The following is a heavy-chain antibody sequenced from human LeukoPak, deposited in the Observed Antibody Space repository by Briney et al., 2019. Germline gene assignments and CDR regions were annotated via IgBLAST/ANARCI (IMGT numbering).Heavy chain of an antibody. CDR2: ISYDGSNK. CDR3: ARDVGRMIVVVENWFDP. D-gene: IGHD3-22*01. J-gene: IGHJ5*02. CDR1: GFTFSSYA. V-gene: IGHV3-30*04. Sequence: GRSLRLSCAASGFTFSSYAMHWVRQAPGKGLEWVAVISYDGSNKYYADSVKGRFTISRDNSKNTLYLQMNSLRAEDTAVYYCARDVGRMIVVVENWFDPWGQGTLVTVSS.